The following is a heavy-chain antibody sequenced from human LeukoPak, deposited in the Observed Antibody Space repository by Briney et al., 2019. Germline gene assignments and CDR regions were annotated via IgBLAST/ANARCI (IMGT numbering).Heavy chain of an antibody. J-gene: IGHJ4*02. CDR1: GGSFSGYY. CDR2: INHSGST. V-gene: IGHV4-34*01. Sequence: PSETLSLTCAVYGGSFSGYYWSWIRQPPGKGLEWIGEINHSGSTNYNPSLKSRVTISVDTSKNQFSLKLSSVTAADTAVYYCARGRGRGLAAAGTYYWGQGTLVTVSS. D-gene: IGHD6-13*01. CDR3: ARGRGRGLAAAGTYY.